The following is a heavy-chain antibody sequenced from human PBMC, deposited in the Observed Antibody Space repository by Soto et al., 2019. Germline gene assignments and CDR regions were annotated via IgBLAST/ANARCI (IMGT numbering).Heavy chain of an antibody. V-gene: IGHV3-48*01. D-gene: IGHD5-12*01. CDR2: ISGGSSLI. J-gene: IGHJ4*02. Sequence: EVQLVESGGGLVQPGGSLRLSCAASGFTFSSYSMSWVRQTPGKGREWVSHISGGSSLIYYADSVKGRFTISRDNAENSLYLQMNSLRAEDTAVYYCATRSRGYSGYVKYWGQGTVVTVSS. CDR1: GFTFSSYS. CDR3: ATRSRGYSGYVKY.